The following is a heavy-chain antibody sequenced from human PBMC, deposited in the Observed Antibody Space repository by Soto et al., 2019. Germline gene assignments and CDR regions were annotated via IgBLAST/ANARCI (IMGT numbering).Heavy chain of an antibody. D-gene: IGHD2-2*01. CDR2: ISSSSSYI. J-gene: IGHJ5*02. CDR3: ARGRYCSSTSCSSRWFDP. Sequence: PGGSLRLSCAASGFTFSSYSMNWVRQAPGKXLEWVSSISSSSSYIYYADSVKGRFTISRDNAKNSMYLQMNSLRAEDTAVYYCARGRYCSSTSCSSRWFDPWGQGTLVTVSS. V-gene: IGHV3-21*01. CDR1: GFTFSSYS.